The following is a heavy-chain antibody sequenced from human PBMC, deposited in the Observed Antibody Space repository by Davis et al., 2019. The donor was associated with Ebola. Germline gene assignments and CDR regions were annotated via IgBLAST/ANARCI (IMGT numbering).Heavy chain of an antibody. Sequence: GESLKISCAASGFSFRDYNMIWVRQAPGKGLEWVAYISAHSDTIYYTDSVRGRFTISRDNTKSSLYLQMNSLRAEDTAVYYCARDLDYWGQGTLVTVSS. V-gene: IGHV3-48*04. CDR3: ARDLDY. J-gene: IGHJ4*02. CDR2: ISAHSDTI. CDR1: GFSFRDYN.